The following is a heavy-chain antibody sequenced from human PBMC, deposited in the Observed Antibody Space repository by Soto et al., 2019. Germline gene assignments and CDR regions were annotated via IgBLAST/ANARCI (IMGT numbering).Heavy chain of an antibody. CDR1: GGSISSSNW. CDR3: AREGIVVPAGYYYYGMDV. D-gene: IGHD2-2*01. Sequence: TLSLTCAVSGGSISSSNWWSWVRQPPGKGLEWIGEIYHSGSTNYNPSLKSRVTISVDKSKNQFSLKLSSVTAADTAVYYCAREGIVVPAGYYYYGMDVWGQGTTVTVSS. V-gene: IGHV4-4*02. J-gene: IGHJ6*02. CDR2: IYHSGST.